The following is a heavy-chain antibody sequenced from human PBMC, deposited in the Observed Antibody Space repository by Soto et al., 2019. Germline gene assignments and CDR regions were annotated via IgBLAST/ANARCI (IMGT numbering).Heavy chain of an antibody. J-gene: IGHJ4*02. V-gene: IGHV1-69*01. CDR2: IIPIFGTA. CDR3: ARGDVYYYDSSGYLGGY. CDR1: GGTFSSYA. D-gene: IGHD3-22*01. Sequence: QVQLVQSGAEVKKPGSSVKVSCKASGGTFSSYAISWVRQDPGQGLEWMGGIIPIFGTANYAQKFQGRVTITADESTSTAYMELSSLRSEDTAVYYCARGDVYYYDSSGYLGGYWGQGTLVTVSS.